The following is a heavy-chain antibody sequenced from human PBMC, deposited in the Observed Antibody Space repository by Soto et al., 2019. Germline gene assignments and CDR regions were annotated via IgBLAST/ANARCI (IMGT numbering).Heavy chain of an antibody. CDR3: ATPSRDYDFWSGYYKYYYYGMDV. J-gene: IGHJ6*02. CDR1: GGSISSSSYY. Sequence: SETLSLTCTVSGGSISSSSYYWGWIRQPPGKGLEWIGSIYYSGSTYYNPSLKSRVTISVDTSKNQFSLKLSSVTAADTAVYYCATPSRDYDFWSGYYKYYYYGMDVWGQGTTVTVS. V-gene: IGHV4-39*01. CDR2: IYYSGST. D-gene: IGHD3-3*01.